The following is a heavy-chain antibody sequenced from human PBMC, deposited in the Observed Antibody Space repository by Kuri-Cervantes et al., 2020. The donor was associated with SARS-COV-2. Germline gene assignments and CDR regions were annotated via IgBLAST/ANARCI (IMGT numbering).Heavy chain of an antibody. J-gene: IGHJ5*02. Sequence: GESLKISCAASGFTFSSYGMHWVRQAPGKGLEWVAVIWYGGSNKYYADSVKGRFTISRDNSKNTLYLQMNSLRAEDTAVYCCARANVVVPAAMGFDPWGQGTLVTVSS. CDR2: IWYGGSNK. CDR3: ARANVVVPAAMGFDP. V-gene: IGHV3-33*08. CDR1: GFTFSSYG. D-gene: IGHD2-2*01.